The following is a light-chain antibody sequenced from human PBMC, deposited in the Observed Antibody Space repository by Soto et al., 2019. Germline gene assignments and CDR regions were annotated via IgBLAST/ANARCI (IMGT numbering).Light chain of an antibody. CDR2: GAS. Sequence: EIVLTQSPGTLSLSPGERATLSCRASQSVSSSYLAWYQQKPGQAPRLLIYGASRRATGIPDRFSGSGSGTDFTLTLSRLEPEDFALYYCQQYGSSPKTFGQGTQLEIK. CDR3: QQYGSSPKT. J-gene: IGKJ2*01. CDR1: QSVSSSY. V-gene: IGKV3-20*01.